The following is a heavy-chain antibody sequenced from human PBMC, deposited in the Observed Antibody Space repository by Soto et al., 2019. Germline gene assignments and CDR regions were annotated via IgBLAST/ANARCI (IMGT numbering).Heavy chain of an antibody. CDR1: GGSISSGSYY. Sequence: SETLSLTCTVSGGSISSGSYYWGWIRQPPTRGLEWIGNIYYSGSTKYNPSLKSRVTISLDTSKNQFSLELTSVTAADTAVYYCARSGDSSGWYYYYMYVWGKGTTVTVSS. D-gene: IGHD6-19*01. CDR2: IYYSGST. CDR3: ARSGDSSGWYYYYMYV. J-gene: IGHJ6*03. V-gene: IGHV4-39*01.